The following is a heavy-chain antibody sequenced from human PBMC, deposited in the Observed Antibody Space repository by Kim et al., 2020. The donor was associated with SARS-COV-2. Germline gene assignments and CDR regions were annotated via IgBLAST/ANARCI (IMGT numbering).Heavy chain of an antibody. D-gene: IGHD1-26*01. V-gene: IGHV4-39*07. J-gene: IGHJ5*02. Sequence: TDYHPSLESRVIISVDTSKNQFSLKLNSVTAADTAVYYCARVFIGWFDPWGQGTLVTVSS. CDR3: ARVFIGWFDP. CDR2: T.